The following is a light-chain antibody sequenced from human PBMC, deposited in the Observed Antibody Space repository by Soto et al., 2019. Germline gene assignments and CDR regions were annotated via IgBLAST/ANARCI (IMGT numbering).Light chain of an antibody. CDR1: LSVIICY. CDR3: QQYGSSPQT. CDR2: GAS. J-gene: IGKJ1*01. V-gene: IGKV3-20*01. Sequence: ESVFTQSPGTLSLSPGERASPSCRASLSVIICYLGWYQEKPGQAPTLLTYGASSRATGITDRISGSESGTDFTLTISRLEPEDFAVYYCQQYGSSPQTFGQGTKVDIK.